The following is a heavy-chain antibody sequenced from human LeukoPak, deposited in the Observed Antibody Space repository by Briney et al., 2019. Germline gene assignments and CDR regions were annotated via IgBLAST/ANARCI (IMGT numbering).Heavy chain of an antibody. CDR3: AIVVVRNAFDI. J-gene: IGHJ3*02. CDR2: FDPEDGET. V-gene: IGHV1-24*01. CDR1: GYTLTELS. D-gene: IGHD3-22*01. Sequence: GASVKVSCKVSGYTLTELSMHWVRQAPGKGLEWMGGFDPEDGETIYAQKFQGRVTMTTDTSTSTAYMELRSLRSDDTAVYYCAIVVVRNAFDIWGQGTMVTVSS.